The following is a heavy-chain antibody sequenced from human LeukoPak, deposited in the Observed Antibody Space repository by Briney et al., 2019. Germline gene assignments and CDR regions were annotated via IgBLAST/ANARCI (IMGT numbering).Heavy chain of an antibody. CDR2: ISYDGSDK. CDR1: GFTFSSYG. Sequence: GGSLRLSCAASGFTFSSYGMHWVRQAPGKGLEWVAAISYDGSDKYYTDSMKGRFTIPRVNSENTLYLQMNSLRSEDTAIYYCAKVREDRYYNSRGFYLDYWGQGTLVTVSS. V-gene: IGHV3-30*18. J-gene: IGHJ4*02. D-gene: IGHD3-22*01. CDR3: AKVREDRYYNSRGFYLDY.